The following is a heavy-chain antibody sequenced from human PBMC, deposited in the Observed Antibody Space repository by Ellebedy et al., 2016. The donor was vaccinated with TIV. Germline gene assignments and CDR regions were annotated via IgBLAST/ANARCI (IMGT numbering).Heavy chain of an antibody. CDR3: ARDGFYGMEG. D-gene: IGHD6-25*01. J-gene: IGHJ6*02. CDR2: ILIDGTT. V-gene: IGHV3-74*01. CDR1: GFNFNNNW. Sequence: PGGSLRLSCAASGFNFNNNWMHWVRQAPGRGLVWVSRILIDGTTNYADSVKGRFTMSKDSAKKTLYLEMTSLRSEDTAVYYCARDGFYGMEGWGRGTTVIVSS.